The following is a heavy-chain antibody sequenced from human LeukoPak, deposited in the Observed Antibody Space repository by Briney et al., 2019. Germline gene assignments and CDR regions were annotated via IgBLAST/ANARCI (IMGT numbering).Heavy chain of an antibody. CDR3: ARGPSIAARYDAFDI. CDR1: EFTFTSYE. J-gene: IGHJ3*02. D-gene: IGHD6-6*01. V-gene: IGHV3-48*03. CDR2: ISSSGNTI. Sequence: GGSLRLSCAASEFTFTSYELNWVRQAPGKGLEWVSYISSSGNTISYADSVKGRFTISRDNAKNSLYLQVISLRAEDTAVYYCARGPSIAARYDAFDIWGQGAMVTVSS.